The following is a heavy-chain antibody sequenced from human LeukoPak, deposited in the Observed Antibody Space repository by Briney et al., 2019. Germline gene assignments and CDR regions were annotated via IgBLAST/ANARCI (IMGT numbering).Heavy chain of an antibody. J-gene: IGHJ4*02. V-gene: IGHV4-59*08. D-gene: IGHD4-11*01. CDR1: GGSISSYY. CDR3: ARGRSNHDYSFDY. Sequence: SETLSLTCTVSGGSISSYYWSWIRQPPGKGLEWIGYIYYSGSTNYNPSLKSRVTISVDTSKNQFSLKLSSVTAADTAVYYCARGRSNHDYSFDYWGQGTLVTVSS. CDR2: IYYSGST.